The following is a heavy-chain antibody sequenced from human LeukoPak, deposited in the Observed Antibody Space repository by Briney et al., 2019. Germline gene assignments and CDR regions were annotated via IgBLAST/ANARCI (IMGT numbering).Heavy chain of an antibody. J-gene: IGHJ6*02. CDR3: ARHNYGDYDYYYYGMDV. D-gene: IGHD4-17*01. CDR2: IYYSGST. V-gene: IGHV4-59*01. CDR1: GGSINDYY. Sequence: SETLSLTCSVSGGSINDYYWSWIRQPPGKGLEWIGYIYYSGSTNYNPSLKSRVTISVDTSKNQFSLKLSSVTAADTAVYYCARHNYGDYDYYYYGMDVWGQGTTVTVSS.